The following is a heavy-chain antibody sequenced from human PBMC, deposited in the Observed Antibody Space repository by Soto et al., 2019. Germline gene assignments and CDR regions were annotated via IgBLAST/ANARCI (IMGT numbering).Heavy chain of an antibody. CDR2: ISAYNGNT. J-gene: IGHJ6*03. D-gene: IGHD4-4*01. Sequence: ASVKVSCKASGYTFTSYGISWVRQAPGQGLEWMGWISAYNGNTNYAQKLQGRVTMTTDTSTSTAYMELRSLRSDDTAVYYCARVDYSNYIVSYMDVWGKGTTVTVSS. CDR3: ARVDYSNYIVSYMDV. V-gene: IGHV1-18*01. CDR1: GYTFTSYG.